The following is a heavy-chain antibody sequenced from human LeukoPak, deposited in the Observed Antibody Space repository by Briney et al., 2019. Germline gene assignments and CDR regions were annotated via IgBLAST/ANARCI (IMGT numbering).Heavy chain of an antibody. CDR2: ISSSGSTI. J-gene: IGHJ4*02. D-gene: IGHD2-15*01. V-gene: IGHV3-11*01. CDR1: GFTFSDYY. CDR3: AKDLAASGGSCFDY. Sequence: GGSLRLSCAASGFTFSDYYMSWIRQAPGKGLEWVSYISSSGSTIYYADSVKGRFTISRDNAKNSLYLQMNGLRAEDTAVYYCAKDLAASGGSCFDYWGQGTLVTVSS.